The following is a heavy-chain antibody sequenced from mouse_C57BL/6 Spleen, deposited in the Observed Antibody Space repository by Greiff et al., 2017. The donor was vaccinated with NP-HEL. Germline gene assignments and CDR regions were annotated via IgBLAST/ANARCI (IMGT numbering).Heavy chain of an antibody. CDR1: GFNIKDYY. D-gene: IGHD1-1*01. J-gene: IGHJ4*01. V-gene: IGHV14-2*01. CDR2: IDPEDGET. CDR3: ARSLVYGSDYYAMDY. Sequence: VHVKQSGAELVKPGASVKLSCTASGFNIKDYYMHWVKQRTEQGLEWIGRIDPEDGETKYAPKFQGKATITADTSSNTAYLQLSSLTSEDTAVYYCARSLVYGSDYYAMDYWGQGTSVTVSS.